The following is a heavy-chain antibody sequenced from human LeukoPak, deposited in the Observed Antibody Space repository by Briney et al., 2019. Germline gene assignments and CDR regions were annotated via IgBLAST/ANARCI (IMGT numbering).Heavy chain of an antibody. J-gene: IGHJ4*02. V-gene: IGHV3-48*04. CDR1: GFTFSSYS. Sequence: GGSLRLSCAASGFTFSSYSMNWVRQAPGKGLEWVSYISSSSSTIYYADSVKGRFTISRDNAKNSLYLQMNSLRAEDTAVYYCAREVRSENDYYDSSGPPAFDYWGQGTLVTVSS. CDR3: AREVRSENDYYDSSGPPAFDY. CDR2: ISSSSSTI. D-gene: IGHD3-22*01.